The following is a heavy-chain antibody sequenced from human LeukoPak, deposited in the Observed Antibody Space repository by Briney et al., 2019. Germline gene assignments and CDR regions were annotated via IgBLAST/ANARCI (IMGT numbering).Heavy chain of an antibody. CDR2: INPNSGGT. Sequence: GASVKVSCKASGYTFTGYYMHWVRQAPGQGLEWMGRINPNSGGTNYAQKFQGRVTMTRDTSISTAYMELSRLRSDDTAVYYCARGPWYDSSGYLDFDYWGQGTLSPSPQ. V-gene: IGHV1-2*06. CDR3: ARGPWYDSSGYLDFDY. D-gene: IGHD3-22*01. CDR1: GYTFTGYY. J-gene: IGHJ4*02.